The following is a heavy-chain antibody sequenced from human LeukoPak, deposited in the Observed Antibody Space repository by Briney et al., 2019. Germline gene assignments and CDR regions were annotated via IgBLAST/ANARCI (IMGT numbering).Heavy chain of an antibody. D-gene: IGHD4-23*01. J-gene: IGHJ4*02. V-gene: IGHV5-51*01. CDR3: ARHTNDYGGYGDY. CDR2: IYPGDSDT. Sequence: VASVKVSCKASGYTFTSYYMHWVRQMPGKGLEWMGIIYPGDSDTRYSPSFQGQVTISADKSISAAYLQWSSLKASDTAMYYCARHTNDYGGYGDYWGQGTLVTVSS. CDR1: GYTFTSYY.